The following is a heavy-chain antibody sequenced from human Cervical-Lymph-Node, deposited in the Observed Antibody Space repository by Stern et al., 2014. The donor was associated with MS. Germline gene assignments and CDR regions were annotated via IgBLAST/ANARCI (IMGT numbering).Heavy chain of an antibody. CDR2: LIHILGSP. CDR1: GDTFRYYA. Sequence: QDQLVQSGAEVKKPGSSVKVSCKGSGDTFRYYAISWVRQAPGQGLEWMGGLIHILGSPDYAQNFQARGTISADESTKTSYMELTSLRSDDTAVYYCARGPDYWNGDRFFYHGMDVWGQGTMVTVSS. J-gene: IGHJ6*02. D-gene: IGHD3-3*01. CDR3: ARGPDYWNGDRFFYHGMDV. V-gene: IGHV1-69*11.